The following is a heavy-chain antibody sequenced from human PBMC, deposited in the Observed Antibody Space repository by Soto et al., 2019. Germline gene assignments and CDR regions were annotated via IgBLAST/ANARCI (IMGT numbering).Heavy chain of an antibody. D-gene: IGHD3-22*01. CDR1: GFTFSSYG. CDR2: IWYDGSNK. Sequence: PGGSLRLSCAASGFTFSSYGMHWVRQAPGKGLEWVAVIWYDGSNKYYADSVKGRFTISRDNSKNTLYLQMNSLRAEDTAVYYCARDPGANYYDSSGYFDYWGQGTLVTVPQ. J-gene: IGHJ4*02. V-gene: IGHV3-33*01. CDR3: ARDPGANYYDSSGYFDY.